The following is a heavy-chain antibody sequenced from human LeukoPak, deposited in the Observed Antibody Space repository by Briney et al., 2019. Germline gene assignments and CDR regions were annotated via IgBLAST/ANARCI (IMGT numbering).Heavy chain of an antibody. CDR3: ARCAAGIMTGTNDY. D-gene: IGHD1-1*01. J-gene: IGHJ4*02. Sequence: GASVKVSCKASGYTFTSYGISWVRQAPGQGLEWMGWISAYNGNTNYAQKLRGRVTMTTDTSTSTAYMELRSLRSDDTAVYYCARCAAGIMTGTNDYWGQGTLVTVSS. CDR2: ISAYNGNT. CDR1: GYTFTSYG. V-gene: IGHV1-18*01.